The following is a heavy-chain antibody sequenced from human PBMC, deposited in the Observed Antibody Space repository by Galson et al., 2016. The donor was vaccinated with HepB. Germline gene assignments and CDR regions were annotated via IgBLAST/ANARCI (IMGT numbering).Heavy chain of an antibody. D-gene: IGHD1-26*01. CDR1: GYNFSSDW. V-gene: IGHV5-51*01. CDR2: IYPGDSYT. J-gene: IGHJ5*02. Sequence: QSGAEVKKPGESLKIFCKASGYNFSSDWIGWVRQMSGKGLEWVGIIYPGDSYTTYSPSFQGQVTISADKSISTAYLQWRSLKASNTAMYYCARRQVMVGSRDWFDPWGQGTLVTVSS. CDR3: ARRQVMVGSRDWFDP.